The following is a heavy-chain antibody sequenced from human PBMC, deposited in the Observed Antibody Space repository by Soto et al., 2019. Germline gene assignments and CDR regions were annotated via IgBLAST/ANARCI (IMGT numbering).Heavy chain of an antibody. CDR1: GGSFSGYY. Sequence: SETLSLTCAVYGGSFSGYYWSWIRQPPGKGLEWIGEINHSGSTNYNPSLKSRVTISVDTSKNQFSLKLSSVTAADTAVYYCARGPRMIVVADTPDHAFDIWGQGTMVTVSS. V-gene: IGHV4-34*01. D-gene: IGHD3-22*01. J-gene: IGHJ3*02. CDR2: INHSGST. CDR3: ARGPRMIVVADTPDHAFDI.